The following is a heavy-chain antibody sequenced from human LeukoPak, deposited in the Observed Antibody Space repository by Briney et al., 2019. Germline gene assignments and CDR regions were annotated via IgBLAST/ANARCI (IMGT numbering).Heavy chain of an antibody. J-gene: IGHJ3*02. V-gene: IGHV3-74*01. CDR3: GREDRIVLGNDAFDI. Sequence: PGGSLRLSCAASGFIVSNYWMDWVRQAPGKGLVWVSRISSDGRTTSYADSVKGRFTISRGNAKNTLSLQMNSLRGEDTAVYYCGREDRIVLGNDAFDIWGQGTMVTVSS. CDR1: GFIVSNYW. D-gene: IGHD2-8*01. CDR2: ISSDGRTT.